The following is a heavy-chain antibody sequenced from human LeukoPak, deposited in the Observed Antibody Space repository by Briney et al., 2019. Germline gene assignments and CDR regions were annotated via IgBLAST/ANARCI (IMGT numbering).Heavy chain of an antibody. D-gene: IGHD2-15*01. CDR2: ISWNSGSI. CDR3: AKDRAFDIVVETDV. J-gene: IGHJ6*04. V-gene: IGHV3-9*01. Sequence: GGSLRLSCAASGFTFDDYAMHWVRQAPGKGLEWVSGISWNSGSIGYADSVKGRFTISRDNAKNSLYLQMNSLRAEDTALYYCAKDRAFDIVVETDVWGKGTTVSVSS. CDR1: GFTFDDYA.